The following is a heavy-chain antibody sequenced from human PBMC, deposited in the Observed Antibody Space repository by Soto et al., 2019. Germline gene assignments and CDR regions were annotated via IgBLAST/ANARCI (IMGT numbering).Heavy chain of an antibody. CDR1: GGSISSGGYY. Sequence: QVQLQESGPGLVKPSQTLSLTCTVSGGSISSGGYYWSWIRQHPGKGLEWIGYVYYSGSTYYNPSLKSRVTISVDTSKNRFSLQLSSLTAADTAVYYCARFCGGDCHHGMDVWGQGTAVTVSS. CDR2: VYYSGST. J-gene: IGHJ6*02. D-gene: IGHD2-21*02. CDR3: ARFCGGDCHHGMDV. V-gene: IGHV4-31*03.